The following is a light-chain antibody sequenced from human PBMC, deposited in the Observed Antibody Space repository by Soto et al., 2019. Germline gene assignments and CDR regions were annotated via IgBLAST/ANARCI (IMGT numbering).Light chain of an antibody. J-gene: IGLJ2*01. CDR3: SSFVHRNNFI. CDR2: EVN. Sequence: QAVVTQPPSASGSPGQSVTISCTGSSDDIGTYNYVSWYQQHAGNAPKLILYEVNKRPSGVPNRFSGSKSGNTASLTVSGLQADDEADYYCSSFVHRNNFIFGGGTKVTVL. CDR1: SDDIGTYNY. V-gene: IGLV2-8*01.